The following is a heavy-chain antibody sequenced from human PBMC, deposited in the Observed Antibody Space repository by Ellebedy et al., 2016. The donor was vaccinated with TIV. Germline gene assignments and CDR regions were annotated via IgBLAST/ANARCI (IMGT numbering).Heavy chain of an antibody. CDR3: ARDRAAHYDILTAYDFYYYFGMDV. CDR1: GGTFSSYG. Sequence: AASVKVSCKGSGGTFSSYGVTWVRQAPGQGLESMGGINPIFGTANSAQRFQGRVTITADEFTSTTYMDLSSLRSEDTAMYYCARDRAAHYDILTAYDFYYYFGMDVWGQGTTVTVSS. D-gene: IGHD3-9*01. V-gene: IGHV1-69*13. CDR2: INPIFGTA. J-gene: IGHJ6*02.